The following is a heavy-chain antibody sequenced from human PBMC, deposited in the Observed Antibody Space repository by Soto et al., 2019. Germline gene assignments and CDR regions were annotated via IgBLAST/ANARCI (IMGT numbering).Heavy chain of an antibody. Sequence: SATLSLTCTVSGGSISSGGYYWSWIRQHPGKGLEWIGYIFYSGSTYYNPSLKSRVTISVDTFKNQFSLKLSSVTAADTAVYYCARDPSYSYGPYGMDVWGQGTTVTVSS. D-gene: IGHD5-18*01. V-gene: IGHV4-31*03. CDR1: GGSISSGGYY. CDR2: IFYSGST. CDR3: ARDPSYSYGPYGMDV. J-gene: IGHJ6*02.